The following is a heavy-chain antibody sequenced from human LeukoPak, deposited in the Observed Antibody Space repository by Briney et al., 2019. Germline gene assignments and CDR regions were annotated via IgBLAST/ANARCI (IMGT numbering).Heavy chain of an antibody. V-gene: IGHV1-69*04. D-gene: IGHD2-21*01. Sequence: SVKVSFKASGGTFSSYAISWVRQAPGQGREWMGRIIPIFGIANYAQKFQGRVTITADKSTSTAYMELSSLRSEDTAVYYCARVDSHTDPWGQGTLVTVSS. J-gene: IGHJ5*02. CDR3: ARVDSHTDP. CDR1: GGTFSSYA. CDR2: IIPIFGIA.